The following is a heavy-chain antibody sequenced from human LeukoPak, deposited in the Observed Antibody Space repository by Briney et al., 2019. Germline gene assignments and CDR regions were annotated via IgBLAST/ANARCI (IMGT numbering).Heavy chain of an antibody. V-gene: IGHV3-48*03. J-gene: IGHJ4*02. CDR2: ISSSGSAI. D-gene: IGHD3-9*01. Sequence: PGGSLRLSCAASGFTFSSYEMNWVRQAPGKGLEWVSYISSSGSAIYYADSVKGRFTISRDNAKNSLHLQMNSLRAEDTAVYYCARVGILTGCSFDYWGQGTLVTVSS. CDR1: GFTFSSYE. CDR3: ARVGILTGCSFDY.